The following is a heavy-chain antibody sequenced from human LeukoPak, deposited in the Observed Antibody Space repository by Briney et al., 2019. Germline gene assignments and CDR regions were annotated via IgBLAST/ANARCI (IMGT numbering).Heavy chain of an antibody. D-gene: IGHD2-15*01. V-gene: IGHV4-34*01. CDR3: ARKATHRGSVIDY. Sequence: PSETLSLTCAVYGGSFSGYYWSWIRQPPGKGLEWIGEINHSGSTNYNPSLKSRVTISVDTSKNQFSLKLSSVTAADTAVYYCARKATHRGSVIDYWGQGTLVTVSS. CDR2: INHSGST. CDR1: GGSFSGYY. J-gene: IGHJ4*02.